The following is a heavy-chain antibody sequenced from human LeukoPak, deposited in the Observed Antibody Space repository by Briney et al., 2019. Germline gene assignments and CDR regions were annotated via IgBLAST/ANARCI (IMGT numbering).Heavy chain of an antibody. V-gene: IGHV1-18*01. CDR1: GYTFTSYG. CDR2: ISAYNGNT. D-gene: IGHD1-26*01. J-gene: IGHJ4*02. Sequence: ASVKVSCTASGYTFTSYGISGVRQAPGQGLEWMGWISAYNGNTNYAQKLQGRVTMTTDTSTSTAYMELRSLRSDDTAVYYCARGFYSGSRTLLDYWGEGTLVTDPS. CDR3: ARGFYSGSRTLLDY.